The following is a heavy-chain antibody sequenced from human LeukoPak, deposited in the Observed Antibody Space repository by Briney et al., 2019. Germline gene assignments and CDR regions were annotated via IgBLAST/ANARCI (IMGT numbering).Heavy chain of an antibody. D-gene: IGHD3-3*01. CDR1: GGSFSVYH. CDR3: ARGLRFLEWLVLGSNYYFDY. CDR2: INHSGST. V-gene: IGHV4-34*01. Sequence: SETLSLTCAVCGGSFSVYHWRWIRQPPGKGLEGIGEINHSGSTNYNPSLKSRVTISVDTSKNQFSLKLSSVTAADTAVYYCARGLRFLEWLVLGSNYYFDYWGQGTLVTVSS. J-gene: IGHJ4*02.